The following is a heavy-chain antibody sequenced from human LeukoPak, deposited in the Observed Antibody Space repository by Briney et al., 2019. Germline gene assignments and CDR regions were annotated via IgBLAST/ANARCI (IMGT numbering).Heavy chain of an antibody. J-gene: IGHJ4*02. CDR1: GFTLSSYW. CDR2: INSDGSTT. CDR3: ARDPAYCGGDCYSGYFDY. D-gene: IGHD2-21*02. V-gene: IGHV3-74*03. Sequence: PGGSLRLSCAASGFTLSSYWMHWVRQAPGKGLVWVSRINSDGSTTTYADSVKGRFTISRDNAKNTLYLQMNSLRAEDTAVYYCARDPAYCGGDCYSGYFDYWGQGTLVTVSS.